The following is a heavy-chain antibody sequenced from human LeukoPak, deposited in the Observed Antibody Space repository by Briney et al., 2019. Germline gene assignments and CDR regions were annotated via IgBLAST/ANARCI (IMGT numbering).Heavy chain of an antibody. CDR1: GFTFDDYA. J-gene: IGHJ5*02. CDR2: ISWNSGSI. CDR3: AKDKGAMVRGVIETRSVNWFDP. Sequence: PGGSLRLSCAASGFTFDDYAMHWVRQAPGKGLEWVSGISWNSGSIGYADSVKGRFTISRDNAKNSLYLQMNSLRAEDTALYYCAKDKGAMVRGVIETRSVNWFDPWGQGTLVTVSS. V-gene: IGHV3-9*01. D-gene: IGHD3-10*01.